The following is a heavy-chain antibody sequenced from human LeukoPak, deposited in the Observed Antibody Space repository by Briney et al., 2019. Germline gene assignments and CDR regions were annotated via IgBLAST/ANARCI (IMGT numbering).Heavy chain of an antibody. CDR1: GGSFSGYY. Sequence: PSETLSLTCAVYGGSFSGYYWSWIRQPAGKGLEWIGRIYTSGSTNYNPSLKSRVTMSVDTSKNQFSLKLSSVTAADTAVYYCASSGDYGSGLAYWGQGTLVTVSS. V-gene: IGHV4-59*10. D-gene: IGHD3-10*01. CDR3: ASSGDYGSGLAY. CDR2: IYTSGST. J-gene: IGHJ4*02.